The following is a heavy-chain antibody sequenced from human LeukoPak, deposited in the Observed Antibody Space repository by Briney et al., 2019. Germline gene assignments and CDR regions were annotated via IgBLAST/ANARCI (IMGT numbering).Heavy chain of an antibody. J-gene: IGHJ4*02. CDR1: GGSISSSSYY. D-gene: IGHD4-11*01. Sequence: PSETLSLTCTVSGGSISSSSYYWGWIRQPPGKGLEWIGSIYYSGSTYYNPSLKSRVTKSVDTSKNQFSLKLSSVPAADTAVYYCARLDIDDYSNPGGFDYWGQGTLVTVSS. V-gene: IGHV4-39*01. CDR2: IYYSGST. CDR3: ARLDIDDYSNPGGFDY.